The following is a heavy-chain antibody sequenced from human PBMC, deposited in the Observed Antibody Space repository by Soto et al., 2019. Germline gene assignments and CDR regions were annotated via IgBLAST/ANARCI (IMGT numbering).Heavy chain of an antibody. J-gene: IGHJ4*02. V-gene: IGHV3-74*01. CDR3: ARHDHSSSPGSEFDY. Sequence: GGSLRLSCAASGFTFSSYWMHWVRQAPGKGLVWVSRINSDGSSTSYADSVKGRFTISRDNAKNTLYLQMNSLRAEDTAVYYCARHDHSSSPGSEFDYWGQGTLVTVSS. D-gene: IGHD6-13*01. CDR2: INSDGSST. CDR1: GFTFSSYW.